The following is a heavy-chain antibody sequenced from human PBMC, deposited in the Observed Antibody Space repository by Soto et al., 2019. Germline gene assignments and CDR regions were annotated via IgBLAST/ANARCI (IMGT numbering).Heavy chain of an antibody. Sequence: SGPTLVNPTQTLTLTCTFSGFSLSTTGVGVSWIRQPPGKALEWLALIYWHDDKRYSPSLKSRLNITKDTYKNQVVLTMTNMDPVDTATYYCTHRGGATVGLYYFDSCVQGALVTVSS. V-gene: IGHV2-5*01. J-gene: IGHJ4*02. CDR1: GFSLSTTGVG. D-gene: IGHD3-10*01. CDR3: THRGGATVGLYYFDS. CDR2: IYWHDDK.